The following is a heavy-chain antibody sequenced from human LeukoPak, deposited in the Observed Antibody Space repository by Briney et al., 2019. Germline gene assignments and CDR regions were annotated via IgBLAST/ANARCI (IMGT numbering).Heavy chain of an antibody. CDR1: GDFITAYY. CDR2: VYYSGST. Sequence: SETLSLTCTVSGDFITAYYWSWIRQPPGKGLEWIGYVYYSGSTEYNPSLRSRVTISLEMSKHQFSLNLTSVTAADTAVYYCARDEMEHHGSYYDFWGQGILVSVSS. V-gene: IGHV4-59*01. CDR3: ARDEMEHHGSYYDF. D-gene: IGHD1/OR15-1a*01. J-gene: IGHJ4*02.